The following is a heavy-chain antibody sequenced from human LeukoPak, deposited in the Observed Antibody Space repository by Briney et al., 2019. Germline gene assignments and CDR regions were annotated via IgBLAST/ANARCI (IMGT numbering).Heavy chain of an antibody. CDR2: IIPIFGTA. CDR1: GGTFSSYA. V-gene: IGHV1-69*05. CDR3: ARVAQGSYYGNDAFDI. J-gene: IGHJ3*02. Sequence: SVKVSCKASGGTFSSYAISWVRQAPGQGLEWMGGIIPIFGTANYAQKFQGRVTITTDDSTSTAYMELSSLRSEDTAVYYCARVAQGSYYGNDAFDIWGQGILVTVSS. D-gene: IGHD1-26*01.